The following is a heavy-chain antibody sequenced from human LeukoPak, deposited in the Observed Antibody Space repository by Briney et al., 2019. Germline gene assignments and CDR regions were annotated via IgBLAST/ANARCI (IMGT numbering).Heavy chain of an antibody. CDR1: GFIFSSYN. Sequence: GGSLRLSCAASGFIFSSYNMNWVRQAPGKGLEWVSSISGSGSYIYYADSVQGRFTISRDNAKNSLYLQMNSLGAEDTAVYYCARPYDTRGYFPDYWGQGTLVTVSS. D-gene: IGHD3-22*01. CDR3: ARPYDTRGYFPDY. J-gene: IGHJ4*02. CDR2: ISGSGSYI. V-gene: IGHV3-21*01.